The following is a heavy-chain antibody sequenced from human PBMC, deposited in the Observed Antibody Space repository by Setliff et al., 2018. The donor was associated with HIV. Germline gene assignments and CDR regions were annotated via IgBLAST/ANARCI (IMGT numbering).Heavy chain of an antibody. CDR3: ARDRHYYHSGAYGGSRDSFDF. D-gene: IGHD3-22*01. J-gene: IGHJ3*01. V-gene: IGHV4-38-2*02. CDR1: SYSIDSGYY. Sequence: SETLSLTCAVSSYSIDSGYYWAWIRQSPGRGPEWSGSVYHGGNTYYNPSLKSRVTISMDTSKNRFSLKLNSVTAADTAVYYCARDRHYYHSGAYGGSRDSFDFWGQGTMVTVSS. CDR2: VYHGGNT.